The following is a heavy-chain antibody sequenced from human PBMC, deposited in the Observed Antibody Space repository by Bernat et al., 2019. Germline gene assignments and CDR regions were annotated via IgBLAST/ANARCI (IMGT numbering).Heavy chain of an antibody. V-gene: IGHV3-53*02. CDR2: IYSGGST. CDR1: GFTVSSNY. J-gene: IGHJ4*02. D-gene: IGHD6-13*01. CDR3: ARGGSSSWYIDY. Sequence: EVQLVETGGGLIQPGGSLRLSCAASGFTVSSNYMSWVRQAPGKGLEWVSVIYSGGSTYYADAVKGRFTLSSDQSTKPPYLQMKSLGAEDTAVDYCARGGSSSWYIDYWGQGTLVPVS.